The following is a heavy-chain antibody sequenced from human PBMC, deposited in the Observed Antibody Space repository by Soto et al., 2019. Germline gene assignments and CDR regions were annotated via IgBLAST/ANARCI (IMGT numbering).Heavy chain of an antibody. Sequence: QVQLVESGGGVVQPGRSLRLSCAASGFTFSSYGMHWVRQAPGKGLEWVAVIWYDGSNKYYADSVKGRFTISRDNSKNTLYLQMNSLRAEGTAVYYCAREGPWFGGIAAAEFPPPSGYYYYYGMDVWGQGTTVTVSS. J-gene: IGHJ6*02. D-gene: IGHD6-13*01. CDR2: IWYDGSNK. CDR3: AREGPWFGGIAAAEFPPPSGYYYYYGMDV. CDR1: GFTFSSYG. V-gene: IGHV3-33*01.